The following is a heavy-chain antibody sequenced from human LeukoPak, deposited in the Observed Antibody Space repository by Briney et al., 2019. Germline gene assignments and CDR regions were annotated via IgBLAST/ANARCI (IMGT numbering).Heavy chain of an antibody. Sequence: GGSLRLSCGASGLTASSYAMSWVRQAPGKGLEWVSTIIGSAVNTYYADSVKGRFTISSDDSKNTVYLQINSLRAEDTAVYSCAKYTSGTSYRGLDQWGHGTLVTVSS. V-gene: IGHV3-23*01. CDR2: IIGSAVNT. J-gene: IGHJ4*01. CDR3: AKYTSGTSYRGLDQ. D-gene: IGHD3-10*01. CDR1: GLTASSYA.